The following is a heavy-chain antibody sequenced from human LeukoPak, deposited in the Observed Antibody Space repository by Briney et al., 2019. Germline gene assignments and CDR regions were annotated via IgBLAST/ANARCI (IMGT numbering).Heavy chain of an antibody. CDR3: ARWGDLYWYFDL. CDR1: GGSISGGSYY. D-gene: IGHD2-21*02. J-gene: IGHJ2*01. V-gene: IGHV4-61*02. CDR2: IYTSGTT. Sequence: PSQTLSLTCTVSGGSISGGSYYWNWIRQPAGKGLEWIGRIYTSGTTNYNPSLKSRVTISVDTSKNQFSLKLSSVTAADTAVYDCARWGDLYWYFDLWGRGILVTVSS.